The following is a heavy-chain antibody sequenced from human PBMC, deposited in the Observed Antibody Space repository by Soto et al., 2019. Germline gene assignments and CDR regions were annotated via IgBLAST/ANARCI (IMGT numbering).Heavy chain of an antibody. J-gene: IGHJ2*01. Sequence: ASVKVSCKVSGYTLTELSMHWVRQAPGKGLECMGGFDPEDGETIYAQKFQGRVTMTEDTSTDTAYMELSSLRSEDTAVYYCATPPIHCSSTSCYNPWYFDLWGRGTLVTVSS. CDR3: ATPPIHCSSTSCYNPWYFDL. CDR1: GYTLTELS. D-gene: IGHD2-2*02. CDR2: FDPEDGET. V-gene: IGHV1-24*01.